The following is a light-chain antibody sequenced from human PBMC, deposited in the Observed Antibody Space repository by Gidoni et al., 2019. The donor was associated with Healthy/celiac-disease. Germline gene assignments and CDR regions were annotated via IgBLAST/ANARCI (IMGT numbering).Light chain of an antibody. CDR2: GAS. Sequence: EIVLTQSPGTLSLSPGERATLSCRASQSVSSSSLAWYQQKPGQAPRLLIYGASSRATGIPERCSGSGAGKDFTLTISRLEPEDFAVYYCQQYGSSPYTFGQGTKLEIK. J-gene: IGKJ2*01. CDR1: QSVSSSS. CDR3: QQYGSSPYT. V-gene: IGKV3-20*01.